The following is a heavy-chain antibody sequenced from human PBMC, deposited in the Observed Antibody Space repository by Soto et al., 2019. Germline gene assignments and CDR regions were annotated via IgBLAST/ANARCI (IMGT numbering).Heavy chain of an antibody. D-gene: IGHD5-12*01. CDR3: ARTYGGYPQLYSGMDV. Sequence: QVHLVESGGDLVKPGGSLRLSCAASEFSFSDYYMNWIRQAPGKGLEWVSSISSRDNTIYYADSVQGRFTISRDNAKNSAYLQMTILRAEDTAVYYCARTYGGYPQLYSGMDVWGQGTKVTVSS. CDR1: EFSFSDYY. V-gene: IGHV3-11*01. CDR2: ISSRDNTI. J-gene: IGHJ6*02.